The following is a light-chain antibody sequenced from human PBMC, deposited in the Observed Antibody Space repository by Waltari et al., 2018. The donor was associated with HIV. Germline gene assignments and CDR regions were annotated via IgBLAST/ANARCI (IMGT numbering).Light chain of an antibody. CDR1: NSTIGHNY. Sequence: QSVLTLPPSASVTPGQTVPISCSACNSTIGHNYVYCYQQLPGTAPKLLLYRNNHRPSGVPDRFSGSKSGTSASLAISGLRSEDDADYYCAAWDDSLGGHHVFGTGTKVTVL. CDR2: RNN. J-gene: IGLJ1*01. CDR3: AAWDDSLGGHHV. V-gene: IGLV1-47*01.